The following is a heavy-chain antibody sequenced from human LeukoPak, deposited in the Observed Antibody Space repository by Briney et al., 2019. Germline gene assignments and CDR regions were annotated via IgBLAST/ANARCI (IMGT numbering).Heavy chain of an antibody. D-gene: IGHD5-18*01. Sequence: ASVKVSCKASGYTFTGYGISWVRQAPGQGLEWMGWISAYNGNTNYAQKLQGRVTMTTDTSTSTAYMELRSLRSDDTAVYYCARDRPRGYSYGYQDYYYGMDVWGQGTTVTVSS. CDR3: ARDRPRGYSYGYQDYYYGMDV. V-gene: IGHV1-18*01. J-gene: IGHJ6*02. CDR2: ISAYNGNT. CDR1: GYTFTGYG.